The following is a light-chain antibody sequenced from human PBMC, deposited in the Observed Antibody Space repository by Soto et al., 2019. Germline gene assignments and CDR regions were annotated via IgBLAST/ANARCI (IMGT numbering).Light chain of an antibody. CDR3: ISFTLNTYV. J-gene: IGLJ1*01. V-gene: IGLV2-14*01. CDR2: DVT. Sequence: HPGSLACSPGRSIPISCTKTRRDLGCYNYVSWDQCDSAKGPKLMIYDVTSWRSGVSDRFSCSKSCNTASLTISALQPEDEAHYYCISFTLNTYVFGRGTKVTVL. CDR1: RRDLGCYNY.